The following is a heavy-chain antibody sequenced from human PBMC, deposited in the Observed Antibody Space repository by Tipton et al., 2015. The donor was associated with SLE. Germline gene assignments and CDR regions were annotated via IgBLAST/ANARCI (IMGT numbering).Heavy chain of an antibody. J-gene: IGHJ4*02. CDR2: FYSSGNT. D-gene: IGHD6-19*01. V-gene: IGHV4-4*09. Sequence: TLSLTCAVYGGSFSGYYWSWIRQPAGRGLELIGFFYSSGNTNHNPSLNSRVTISVDTSKNQFSLNLSSVTAADTAVYYCARGGMGIAVAGEFDSWGQGTLVTVSS. CDR1: GGSFSGYY. CDR3: ARGGMGIAVAGEFDS.